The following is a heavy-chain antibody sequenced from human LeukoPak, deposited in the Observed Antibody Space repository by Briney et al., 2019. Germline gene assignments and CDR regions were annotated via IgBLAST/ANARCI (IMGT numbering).Heavy chain of an antibody. CDR1: GFTFSSYG. Sequence: GGSLRLSCAASGFTFSSYGMHWVRQAPGKGLEWMAVIRYVGSDKYYADSVKGRFTISRDNSQNTMYLQMNSLRAEDTAVYYCATLSGDSHGYDYWGLGTLVTVSS. D-gene: IGHD5-18*01. CDR2: IRYVGSDK. CDR3: ATLSGDSHGYDY. V-gene: IGHV3-30*12. J-gene: IGHJ4*02.